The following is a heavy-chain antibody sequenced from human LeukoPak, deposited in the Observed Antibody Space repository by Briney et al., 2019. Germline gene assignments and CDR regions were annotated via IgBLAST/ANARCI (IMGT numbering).Heavy chain of an antibody. V-gene: IGHV1-46*01. CDR2: INPSGGST. D-gene: IGHD3-3*01. CDR3: ARQTYYDFWSGYYRGYFDY. J-gene: IGHJ4*02. Sequence: ASVKVSCKASGYTFTSYYMHWVRQAPGQGLGWMGIINPSGGSTSYAQKFQGRVTMTRDTSTSTVYMELISLRSEDTAVYYCARQTYYDFWSGYYRGYFDYWGQGTLVTVSS. CDR1: GYTFTSYY.